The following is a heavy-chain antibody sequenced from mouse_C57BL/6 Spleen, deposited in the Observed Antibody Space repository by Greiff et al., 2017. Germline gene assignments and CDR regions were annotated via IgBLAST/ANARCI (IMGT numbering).Heavy chain of an antibody. J-gene: IGHJ4*01. CDR2: IYPGSGST. Sequence: QVQLQQPGAELVKPGASVNMSCKASGYTFTSYWITWVKQRPGQGLEWIGDIYPGSGSTNYNEKFKSKATLTVDTSSSTAYMQLSSLTSEDSAVYYCARIDGYYDAMDYWGQGTSVTVSS. CDR3: ARIDGYYDAMDY. D-gene: IGHD2-3*01. V-gene: IGHV1-55*01. CDR1: GYTFTSYW.